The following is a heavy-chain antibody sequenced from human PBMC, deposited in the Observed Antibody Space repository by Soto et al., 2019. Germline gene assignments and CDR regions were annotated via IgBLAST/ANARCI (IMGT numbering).Heavy chain of an antibody. J-gene: IGHJ6*02. V-gene: IGHV3-21*01. CDR2: ISSSSSYI. D-gene: IGHD3-22*01. CDR3: ARDRYYDSSGPRRGYYYYGMDV. CDR1: VFTFSSYS. Sequence: GGSLRLSCAASVFTFSSYSMNWVRQAPGKGLEWVSSISSSSSYIYYADSVKGRFTISRDNAKNSLYLQMNSLRAEDTAVYYCARDRYYDSSGPRRGYYYYGMDVWGQGTTVTVSS.